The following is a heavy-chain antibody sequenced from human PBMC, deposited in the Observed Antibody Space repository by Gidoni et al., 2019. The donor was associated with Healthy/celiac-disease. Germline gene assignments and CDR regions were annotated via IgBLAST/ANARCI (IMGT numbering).Heavy chain of an antibody. J-gene: IGHJ4*02. CDR2: IWYDGSNK. Sequence: QVQLVESGGGVVQPGRSLRLSCAASGFTFSSYGMHWVRQAPGKGLEWVAVIWYDGSNKYYADSVKGRFTISRDNSKNTLYLQMNSLRAEDTALYYCARDDCSGGSCYSDYWGQGTLVTVSS. CDR1: GFTFSSYG. V-gene: IGHV3-33*01. D-gene: IGHD2-15*01. CDR3: ARDDCSGGSCYSDY.